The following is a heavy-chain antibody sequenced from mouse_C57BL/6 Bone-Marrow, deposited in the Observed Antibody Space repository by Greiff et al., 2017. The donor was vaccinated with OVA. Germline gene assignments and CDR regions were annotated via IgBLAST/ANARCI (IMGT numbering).Heavy chain of an antibody. Sequence: EEQRVESGPELVKPGASVKISCKASGYSFTGYYMHWVKQSSEKSLEWIGEINPSTGGTSYNQKFKGKATLTVDKSSSTAYMQLKSLTSEDSAVYYCAREISLYYYGSSYWFAYWGQGTLVTVSA. D-gene: IGHD1-1*01. J-gene: IGHJ3*01. V-gene: IGHV1-43*01. CDR3: AREISLYYYGSSYWFAY. CDR2: INPSTGGT. CDR1: GYSFTGYY.